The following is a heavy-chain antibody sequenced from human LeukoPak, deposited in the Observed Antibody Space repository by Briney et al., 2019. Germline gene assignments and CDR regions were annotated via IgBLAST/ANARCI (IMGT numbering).Heavy chain of an antibody. CDR2: ISSSSSYI. Sequence: GGSLRLSCAASGFTFSSYSMNWVRQAPGKGLEWVSSISSSSSYIYYADSVKGRFTISRDNAKNTLYLQMNSLRAEDTAVYYCARAVAYEAFDIWGQGTMVTVSS. D-gene: IGHD3-3*01. CDR3: ARAVAYEAFDI. CDR1: GFTFSSYS. J-gene: IGHJ3*02. V-gene: IGHV3-21*01.